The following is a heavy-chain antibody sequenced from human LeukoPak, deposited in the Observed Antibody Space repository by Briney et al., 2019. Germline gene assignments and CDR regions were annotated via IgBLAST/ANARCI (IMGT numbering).Heavy chain of an antibody. CDR1: GFTFSSYA. J-gene: IGHJ4*02. D-gene: IGHD6-13*01. CDR3: ARGAYSSSWYYFDY. Sequence: GGSLRLSCAASGFTFSSYAMSWVRQAPGKGLEWVSAISGSGGSTYYADSVKGRFTISRDNSKNTLYLQMNSLRAEDTALYHCARGAYSSSWYYFDYWGQGTLVTVSS. V-gene: IGHV3-23*01. CDR2: ISGSGGST.